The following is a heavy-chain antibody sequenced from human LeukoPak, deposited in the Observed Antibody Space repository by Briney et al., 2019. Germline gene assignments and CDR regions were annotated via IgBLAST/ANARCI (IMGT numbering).Heavy chain of an antibody. V-gene: IGHV4-28*05. Sequence: SDTLSLTCAVSDDSITRSDWWAWIRQPPGKGLEWLGNIYYSGRVYHNPSLQTRVTMSVDSSKNQFSLRLGSVTAGDTAVYFCAKTRSGTYYGDSFDIWGQGILVTVSS. D-gene: IGHD1-26*01. CDR2: IYYSGRV. CDR3: AKTRSGTYYGDSFDI. CDR1: DDSITRSDW. J-gene: IGHJ3*02.